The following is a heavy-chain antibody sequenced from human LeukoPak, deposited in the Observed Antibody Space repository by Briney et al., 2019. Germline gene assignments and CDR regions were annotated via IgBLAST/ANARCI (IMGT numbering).Heavy chain of an antibody. CDR1: GFTFSSYG. CDR2: ISSSGAKT. CDR3: ARDPIAVVGGGSFDY. J-gene: IGHJ4*02. V-gene: IGHV3-21*01. Sequence: GGSLRLSCAASGFTFSSYGMHWVRQAPGKGLQWVSSISSSGAKTYYADSVKGRVTISRDNAKNSYYLEMNSLVAEDTAVYYCARDPIAVVGGGSFDYWGQGILVTVSS. D-gene: IGHD6-19*01.